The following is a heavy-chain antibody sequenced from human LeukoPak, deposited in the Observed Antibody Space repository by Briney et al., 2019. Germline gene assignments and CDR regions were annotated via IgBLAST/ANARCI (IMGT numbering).Heavy chain of an antibody. V-gene: IGHV3-30*02. CDR2: IRYDGSNK. CDR1: GFTFSSYG. CDR3: ARGPQVVGYYYVDV. J-gene: IGHJ6*03. Sequence: GGSLRLSCAASGFTFSSYGMHWVRQAPGKGLEWVAFIRYDGSNKYYADSVKGRFTISRDNSKNTLYLQMNSLRAEDTAVYYCARGPQVVGYYYVDVWGKGTTVTVSS. D-gene: IGHD2-15*01.